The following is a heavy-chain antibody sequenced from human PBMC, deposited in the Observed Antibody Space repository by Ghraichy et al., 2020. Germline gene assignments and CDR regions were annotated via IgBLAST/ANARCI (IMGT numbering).Heavy chain of an antibody. J-gene: IGHJ6*02. V-gene: IGHV4-39*01. CDR1: GGSISSSSYY. CDR3: ARQPVPGIAAAYYYYGMDV. D-gene: IGHD6-13*01. Sequence: SETLSLTCTVSGGSISSSSYYWGWIRQPPGKGLEWIGSIYYSGSTYYNPSLKSRVTISVDTSKNQFSLKLSSVTAADTAVYYCARQPVPGIAAAYYYYGMDVWGQGTTVTVSS. CDR2: IYYSGST.